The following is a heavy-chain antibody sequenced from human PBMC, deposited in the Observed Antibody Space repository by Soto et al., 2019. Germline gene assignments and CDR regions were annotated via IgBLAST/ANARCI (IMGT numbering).Heavy chain of an antibody. CDR2: IYWDDDK. CDR1: GFSLSTSGVG. J-gene: IGHJ5*02. CDR3: AHRRPSNGLRYFDWLPHGWFDP. D-gene: IGHD3-9*01. Sequence: SGPTLVNPTQTLTLTCTFSGFSLSTSGVGVGWIRQPPGKALEWLALIYWDDDKRYSPSLKRRLTITKDTSKNQVVLKMTNMDPVDTATYYCAHRRPSNGLRYFDWLPHGWFDPWGQGTLVTVSS. V-gene: IGHV2-5*02.